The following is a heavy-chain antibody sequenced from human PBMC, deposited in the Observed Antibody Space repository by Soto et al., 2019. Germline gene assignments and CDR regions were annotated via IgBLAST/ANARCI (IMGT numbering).Heavy chain of an antibody. D-gene: IGHD1-26*01. CDR2: ISAGGGST. J-gene: IGHJ6*02. CDR1: RFTFSNYA. V-gene: IGHV3-23*01. Sequence: EVQLLESGGNLVQPGGSLRLSCAASRFTFSNYAMSWVRQAPGKGLEWVSAISAGGGSTNYAVSVKGRFTISRDNSKNTLYLQMNSLRAEDTAVYYCAHLVGPGGIPGGMDVWGQGTTVTVSS. CDR3: AHLVGPGGIPGGMDV.